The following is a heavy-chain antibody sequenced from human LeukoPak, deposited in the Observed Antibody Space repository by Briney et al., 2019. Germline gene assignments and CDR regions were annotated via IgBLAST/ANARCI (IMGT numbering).Heavy chain of an antibody. CDR1: GGSISSYY. J-gene: IGHJ4*02. CDR3: ARVGEYCSSTSCYTPPGAYFDY. D-gene: IGHD2-2*02. Sequence: SSETLSLTCTVSGGSISSYYWSWIRQPPGKGLEWIGYIYYSGSTNYNPSLKSRVTISVDTSKNQFSLKLCSVTAADTAVYYCARVGEYCSSTSCYTPPGAYFDYWGQGTLVTVSS. V-gene: IGHV4-59*01. CDR2: IYYSGST.